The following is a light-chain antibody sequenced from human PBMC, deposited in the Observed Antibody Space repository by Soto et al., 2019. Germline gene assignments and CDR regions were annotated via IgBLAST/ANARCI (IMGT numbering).Light chain of an antibody. CDR3: QSYDSSLSGRV. V-gene: IGLV1-40*01. CDR2: AYN. J-gene: IGLJ3*02. CDR1: NSNIGAGYD. Sequence: QSVLTQPPSVSGAPGLRVTISCTGSNSNIGAGYDVHWYQQLPGTAPKLLIFAYNNRPSGVPDRFSGSKSVTSASLAISGLQAEDEADYYCQSYDSSLSGRVFGGGTKLTVL.